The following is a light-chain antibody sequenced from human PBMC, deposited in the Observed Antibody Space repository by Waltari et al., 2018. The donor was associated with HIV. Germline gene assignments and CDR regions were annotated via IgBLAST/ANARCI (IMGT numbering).Light chain of an antibody. J-gene: IGKJ1*01. V-gene: IGKV3-11*01. CDR3: QHRSTSWT. CDR1: QTINNF. Sequence: ELVLTQSPATISLSPGERATLSCRASQTINNFLAWYQQRPGQAPRLLIYDATKRATGIPARFSGTGSGTDFSLTITSLEPEDFAVYYCQHRSTSWTFGRGTKVEI. CDR2: DAT.